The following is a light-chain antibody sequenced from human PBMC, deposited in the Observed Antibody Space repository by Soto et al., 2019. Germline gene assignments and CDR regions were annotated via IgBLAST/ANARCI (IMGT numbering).Light chain of an antibody. J-gene: IGKJ1*01. CDR1: QSVSST. CDR3: QQYNNWPPWT. CDR2: AAS. Sequence: DTVMTRSPGTLSLCPWEIATLSCMASQSVSSTSLAWYQQKPGQAPRLLIYAASIRATDFPARFSGSGSGTEFTLTISGLQSDDFAVYFCQQYNNWPPWTFGHGTKVDIK. V-gene: IGKV3-15*01.